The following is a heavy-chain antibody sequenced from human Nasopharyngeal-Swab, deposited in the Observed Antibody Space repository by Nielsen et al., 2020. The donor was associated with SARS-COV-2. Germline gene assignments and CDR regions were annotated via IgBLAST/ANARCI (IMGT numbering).Heavy chain of an antibody. J-gene: IGHJ4*02. CDR2: IRGSNDI. D-gene: IGHD3-9*01. V-gene: IGHV3-69-1*01. Sequence: GESLKISCAASGFIFSDYSMNWVRQAPGKGLEWISYIRGSNDIYYADSVKGRFTISRDHAKNSLYLQMSSLRVEDTAVYYCARDRDDILTGKPYYFDYWGQGTLVTVSS. CDR1: GFIFSDYS. CDR3: ARDRDDILTGKPYYFDY.